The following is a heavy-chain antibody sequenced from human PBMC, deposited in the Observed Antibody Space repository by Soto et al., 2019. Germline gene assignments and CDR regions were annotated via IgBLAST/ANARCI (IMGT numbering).Heavy chain of an antibody. J-gene: IGHJ4*02. Sequence: PGESLKILCTGSGDRFTIYWIGWVRPLTGKGLEWLGIIYPGDSDTRYSPSFQGQVTISADKSISTAYLQWSSLKASDTAMYYCARQWSYYYDSSGYYQFDYWGQGTLVTFSS. CDR2: IYPGDSDT. CDR1: GDRFTIYW. CDR3: ARQWSYYYDSSGYYQFDY. D-gene: IGHD3-22*01. V-gene: IGHV5-51*01.